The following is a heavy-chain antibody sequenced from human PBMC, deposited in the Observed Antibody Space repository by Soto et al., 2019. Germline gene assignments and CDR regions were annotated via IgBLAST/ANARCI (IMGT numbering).Heavy chain of an antibody. CDR1: GFALSDYS. CDR3: ARERGGDINYYHGMDV. J-gene: IGHJ6*02. Sequence: EVQLVESGGGLVQPGGSLRLSCAASGFALSDYSMNWVRQAPGKGLEWVSYISSSSLTIYYSDSVEGRFTNSRDNAKKLLYQQMNSLRAHDAAVYYCARERGGDINYYHGMDVWGQGTTVTVSS. V-gene: IGHV3-48*01. CDR2: ISSSSLTI. D-gene: IGHD3-16*01.